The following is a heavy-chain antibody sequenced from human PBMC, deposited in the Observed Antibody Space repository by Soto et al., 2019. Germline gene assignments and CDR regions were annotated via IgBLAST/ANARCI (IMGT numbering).Heavy chain of an antibody. CDR3: ARALDLFYDILTGLQHPPGY. Sequence: GGSLRLSCAASGFTFSSYAMHWVRQAPGKGLEWVAVISYDGSNKYYADSVKGRFTISRDNSKNTLYLQMNSLRAEDTAVYYCARALDLFYDILTGLQHPPGYWGQGTLVTVSS. V-gene: IGHV3-30-3*01. CDR1: GFTFSSYA. J-gene: IGHJ4*02. CDR2: ISYDGSNK. D-gene: IGHD3-9*01.